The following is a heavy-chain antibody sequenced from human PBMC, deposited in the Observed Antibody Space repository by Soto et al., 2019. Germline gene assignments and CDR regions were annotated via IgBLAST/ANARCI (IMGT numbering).Heavy chain of an antibody. Sequence: QVQLVQSGAEVKKPGASVKVSCKASGYTFTSYGITWVRQAPGQGLEWMGWISAYNGNTNYAQKLEGRVTMTTDTSTSTAYMELRSLRSDDTAVYYCAREDIVNGVWAFEIWGQGTMVTVSS. CDR2: ISAYNGNT. CDR1: GYTFTSYG. J-gene: IGHJ3*02. D-gene: IGHD2-15*01. V-gene: IGHV1-18*01. CDR3: AREDIVNGVWAFEI.